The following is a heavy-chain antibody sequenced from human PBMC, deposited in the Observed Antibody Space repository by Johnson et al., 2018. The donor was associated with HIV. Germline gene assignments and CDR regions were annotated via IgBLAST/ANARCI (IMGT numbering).Heavy chain of an antibody. Sequence: QVQLVESGGGVVQPGRSLRLSCAASGFTFSSYGMHWVRQAPGKGLAWVAVIWYDGSNKYYADSVKGRFPISRDNSKNTLYLQMNSLRAEDTAVYYCARVGLNGAQTGDAFDIWGQGTMVTVSS. V-gene: IGHV3-33*01. J-gene: IGHJ3*02. CDR3: ARVGLNGAQTGDAFDI. CDR2: IWYDGSNK. CDR1: GFTFSSYG. D-gene: IGHD7-27*01.